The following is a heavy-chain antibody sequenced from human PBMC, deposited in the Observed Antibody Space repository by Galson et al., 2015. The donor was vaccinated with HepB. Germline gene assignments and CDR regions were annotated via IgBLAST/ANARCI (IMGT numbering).Heavy chain of an antibody. J-gene: IGHJ4*02. V-gene: IGHV1-46*03. Sequence: SVKVSCMAPGYTFISSNLHWARQAQRQGLESMRKINRSGGSTRYAPKVQGRVTMTRDTSTSTFYMELSSLRSEDTAVYYCARSHYYDDSGSGDYFDYWGQGTLVTVSS. CDR1: GYTFISSN. D-gene: IGHD3-22*01. CDR3: ARSHYYDDSGSGDYFDY. CDR2: INRSGGST.